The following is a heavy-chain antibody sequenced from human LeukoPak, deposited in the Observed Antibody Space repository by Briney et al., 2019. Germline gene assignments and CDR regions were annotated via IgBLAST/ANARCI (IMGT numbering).Heavy chain of an antibody. J-gene: IGHJ3*02. CDR2: INHSGST. Sequence: PSETLSLTCAVSGGSFSGYYWNWIRQPPGKGLEWIGEINHSGSTNYNPSPKSRVTISVDTSKNHFSLNLSSVTAADTAVYYCARGVYVWGSYRHDAFDIWGQGTMVTVSS. CDR3: ARGVYVWGSYRHDAFDI. D-gene: IGHD3-16*02. CDR1: GGSFSGYY. V-gene: IGHV4-34*01.